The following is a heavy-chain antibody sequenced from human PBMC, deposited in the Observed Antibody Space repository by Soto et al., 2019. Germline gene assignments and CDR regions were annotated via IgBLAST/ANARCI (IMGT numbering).Heavy chain of an antibody. J-gene: IGHJ6*02. V-gene: IGHV1-3*01. Sequence: ASVKVSCKASGYTFTSYAMHWVRQAPGQRLEWMGWINAGNGNTKYSQKFQGRVTITRDTSASTAYMELSSLRSEDTAVYYCARGGTMVRGVIYGMDVWGQGTTVTVSS. CDR3: ARGGTMVRGVIYGMDV. D-gene: IGHD3-10*01. CDR1: GYTFTSYA. CDR2: INAGNGNT.